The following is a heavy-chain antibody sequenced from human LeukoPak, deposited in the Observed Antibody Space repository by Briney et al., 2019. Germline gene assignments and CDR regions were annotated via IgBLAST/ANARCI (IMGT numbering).Heavy chain of an antibody. CDR1: GGTFSSYA. V-gene: IGHV1-69*05. CDR2: IIPIFGTA. CDR3: ARGAYYYDTSGYFY. Sequence: SVKVSCTASGGTFSSYAISWVRQAPGQGLEWMGGIIPIFGTANYAQKFQGRVTITTDESTSTAYMELSSLRSEDTAVYYCARGAYYYDTSGYFYWGQGTLVTVSS. J-gene: IGHJ4*02. D-gene: IGHD3-22*01.